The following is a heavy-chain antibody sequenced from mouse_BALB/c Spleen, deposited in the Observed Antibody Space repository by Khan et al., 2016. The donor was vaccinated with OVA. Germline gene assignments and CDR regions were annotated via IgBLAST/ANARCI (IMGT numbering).Heavy chain of an antibody. CDR2: IWGGGGT. Sequence: QVRLQQSGPGLVAPSQSLSITCTVSGFSLSRYNIHWVRQPPGKGLEWLGMIWGGGGTDYNSTLKSRLSISKDNSKSQVFLKMNSLQTDDSAMYYCARAYYRSDGYYAMDYGGQGTSVTVSS. V-gene: IGHV2-6-4*01. CDR1: GFSLSRYN. CDR3: ARAYYRSDGYYAMDY. J-gene: IGHJ4*01. D-gene: IGHD2-14*01.